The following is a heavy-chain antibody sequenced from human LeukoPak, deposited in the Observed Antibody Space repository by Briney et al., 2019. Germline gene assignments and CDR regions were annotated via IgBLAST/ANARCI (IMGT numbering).Heavy chain of an antibody. J-gene: IGHJ1*01. CDR3: VRLGFCSGVDCYWDPSYDL. CDR2: LSSSGGDT. D-gene: IGHD2-21*02. Sequence: GGSLRLSCAASGFTFSNYAMSWVRQAPAKGLEWVSALSSSGGDTFYADSVKGRFTISRDTSKNTLYLQMYSLRAEDTAVYYCVRLGFCSGVDCYWDPSYDLWGQGTLVTVSS. V-gene: IGHV3-23*01. CDR1: GFTFSNYA.